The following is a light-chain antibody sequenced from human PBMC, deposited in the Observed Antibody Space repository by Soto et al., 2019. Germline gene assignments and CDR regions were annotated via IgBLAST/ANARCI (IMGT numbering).Light chain of an antibody. CDR3: SSYTSSSTQV. V-gene: IGLV2-14*01. CDR1: SSDVGGYNY. J-gene: IGLJ3*02. Sequence: QSALTQPASESGSPGQSITISCTGTSSDVGGYNYVSWYQQHPGKATTLMIYDVSNRPSGVSTRFSGSKSGNTASLTISGLQAEVEADYYCSSYTSSSTQVFGGGTKLTVL. CDR2: DVS.